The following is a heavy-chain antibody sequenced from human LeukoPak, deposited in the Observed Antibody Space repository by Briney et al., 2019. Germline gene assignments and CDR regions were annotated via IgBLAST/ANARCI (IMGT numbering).Heavy chain of an antibody. D-gene: IGHD3-22*01. CDR2: IRSDGSNK. CDR1: GFTFSSYG. CDR3: ARGNYYDSSGYFDY. V-gene: IGHV3-30*02. J-gene: IGHJ4*02. Sequence: PGGSLRLSCAASGFTFSSYGMHWVRQAPGKGLEWVAFIRSDGSNKYSADSVKGRFTISRDNSKNTLYLQMNSLRAEDTAVYYCARGNYYDSSGYFDYWGQGTLVTVSS.